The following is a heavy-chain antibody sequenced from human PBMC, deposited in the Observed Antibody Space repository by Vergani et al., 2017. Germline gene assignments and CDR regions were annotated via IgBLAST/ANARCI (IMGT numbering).Heavy chain of an antibody. CDR2: IYHSGST. D-gene: IGHD2-2*02. CDR1: GYSISSGYY. V-gene: IGHV4-38-2*02. J-gene: IGHJ4*02. Sequence: QVQLQESGPGLVKPSETLSLTCTVSGYSISSGYYWGWIRQPPGKGLEWIGSIYHSGSTYYNPSLKSRVTISVDTSKNQFSLKLSSVTAADTAVYYCARGLYPGTAIGEYYFDYWGQGTLVTVSS. CDR3: ARGLYPGTAIGEYYFDY.